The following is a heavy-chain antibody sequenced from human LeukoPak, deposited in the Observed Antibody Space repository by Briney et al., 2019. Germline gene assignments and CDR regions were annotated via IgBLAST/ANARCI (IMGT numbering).Heavy chain of an antibody. D-gene: IGHD3-10*01. CDR2: ITDSGRKT. V-gene: IGHV3-23*01. Sequence: GGSLRLSCAASGLTFSNYAMNWVRQASGKGLEWVSGITDSGRKTYYADSVKGRFSISRDNSKNTVYLQMSDLRAEDTAVYYCARGALDTMVRGVTMGIDYWGQGTLVTVSS. CDR3: ARGALDTMVRGVTMGIDY. J-gene: IGHJ4*02. CDR1: GLTFSNYA.